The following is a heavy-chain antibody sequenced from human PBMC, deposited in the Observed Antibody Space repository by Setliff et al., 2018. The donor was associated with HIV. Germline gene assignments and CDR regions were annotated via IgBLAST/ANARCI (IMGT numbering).Heavy chain of an antibody. D-gene: IGHD3-3*01. Sequence: SETLSLTCTVSGGSISSYYWSWIRQPPGKGLEWIGYIYYSGSTNYNPSLKSRVTISVDTSKNQFSLKLSSVIAADTAVYYCARIFGDQGYYYGMDVWVPETLLVTVSS. CDR2: IYYSGST. J-gene: IGHJ6*02. CDR1: GGSISSYY. CDR3: ARIFGDQGYYYGMDV. V-gene: IGHV4-59*01.